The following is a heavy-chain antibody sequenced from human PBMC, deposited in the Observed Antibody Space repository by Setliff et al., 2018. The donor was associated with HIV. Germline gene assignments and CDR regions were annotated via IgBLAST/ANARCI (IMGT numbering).Heavy chain of an antibody. D-gene: IGHD1-1*01. CDR1: GFTFSAYG. J-gene: IGHJ6*02. CDR2: IRYDGSNK. Sequence: PGGSLRLSCAASGFTFSAYGMHWVRQAPGKGLEWVAFIRYDGSNKYYADSAKGRFTISRDNSKNTLYLQMNSLRVEDTGIYYCAKSGVRPHPSHDYYYYGMDVWGQGTTVTVSS. V-gene: IGHV3-30*02. CDR3: AKSGVRPHPSHDYYYYGMDV.